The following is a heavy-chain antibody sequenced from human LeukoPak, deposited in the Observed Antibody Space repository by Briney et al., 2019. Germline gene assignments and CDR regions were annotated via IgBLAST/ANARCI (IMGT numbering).Heavy chain of an antibody. CDR2: INPNSGGT. V-gene: IGHV1-2*02. D-gene: IGHD4/OR15-4a*01. CDR1: GYTFTGYY. J-gene: IGHJ2*01. CDR3: ARDLGGLNWYFDL. Sequence: ASVKVSCKASGYTFTGYYMHWVRQAPGQGLEWMGWINPNSGGTNYAQKFQGRVTMTRDTSISTAYMELSRLRSDDTAVYYCARDLGGLNWYFDLWGRGTLVTVSS.